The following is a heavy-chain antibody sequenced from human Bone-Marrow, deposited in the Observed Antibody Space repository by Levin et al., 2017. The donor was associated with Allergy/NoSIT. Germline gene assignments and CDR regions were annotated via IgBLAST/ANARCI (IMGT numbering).Heavy chain of an antibody. CDR3: ARLIRGFTASGGF. V-gene: IGHV3-48*03. CDR1: GFTFSSYE. Sequence: AGGSLRLSCAASGFTFSSYEMNWVRQTSERGLEWLSYISGTGSNVHYAESVKGRFTVSRDNAKNSLYLQMNNLRAEDTAVYYCARLIRGFTASGGFWGQGTLVTVSS. D-gene: IGHD5-12*01. CDR2: ISGTGSNV. J-gene: IGHJ4*02.